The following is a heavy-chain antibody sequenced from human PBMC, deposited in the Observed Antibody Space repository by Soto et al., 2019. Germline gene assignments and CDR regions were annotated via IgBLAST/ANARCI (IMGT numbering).Heavy chain of an antibody. CDR1: GFTFSNFH. CDR2: ISRNGNYI. J-gene: IGHJ6*03. D-gene: IGHD2-8*01. V-gene: IGHV3-21*01. Sequence: EVQLVESGGGLVKPGGSLRLSCAASGFTFSNFHMNWVRQAPGEGLEWVSSISRNGNYIYYIDSVKGRFTISRDNAENSVYLQMNSLRADDTAVYYCARVYGVSSRPRGYYYYMDVWGKGTTVTVSS. CDR3: ARVYGVSSRPRGYYYYMDV.